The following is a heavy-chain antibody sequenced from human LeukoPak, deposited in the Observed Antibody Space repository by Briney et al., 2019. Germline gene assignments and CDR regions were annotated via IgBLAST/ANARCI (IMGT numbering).Heavy chain of an antibody. D-gene: IGHD3-22*01. J-gene: IGHJ3*02. CDR3: ARSVYYYDSSGYYFTAFDI. CDR1: GFTFSSYW. Sequence: PGGSLRLSCAASGFTFSSYWMSWVRQAPGKGLEWVANIKQDGSEKYHVDSVKGRFTISRDNAKNSLYLQMNSLRAEDTAVYYCARSVYYYDSSGYYFTAFDIWGQGTMVTVSS. CDR2: IKQDGSEK. V-gene: IGHV3-7*01.